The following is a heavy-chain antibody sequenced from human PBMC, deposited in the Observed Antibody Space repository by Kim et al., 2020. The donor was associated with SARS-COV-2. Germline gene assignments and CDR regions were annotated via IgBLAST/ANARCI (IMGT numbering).Heavy chain of an antibody. CDR3: ARVLYGASSAYYLDY. D-gene: IGHD2-15*01. J-gene: IGHJ4*02. V-gene: IGHV3-11*05. Sequence: DSEKGRFAISRGNAKNSLYVQMSSLRGEDTAVYFCARVLYGASSAYYLDYWGLGTLVTVSS.